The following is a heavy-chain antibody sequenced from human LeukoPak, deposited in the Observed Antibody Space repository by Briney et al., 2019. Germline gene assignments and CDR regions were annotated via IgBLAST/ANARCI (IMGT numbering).Heavy chain of an antibody. CDR1: GLTFSNYW. V-gene: IGHV3-9*01. D-gene: IGHD1-1*01. CDR2: ISWNSGSI. Sequence: GGSLRPSCAASGLTFSNYWMDWVRQAPGKGLEWVSGISWNSGSIGYVDSVKGRFTISRDNAKNSLYLQMNSLRAEDTALYYCAKDSSYSTATTSLDHWGQGTLVTVSS. J-gene: IGHJ4*02. CDR3: AKDSSYSTATTSLDH.